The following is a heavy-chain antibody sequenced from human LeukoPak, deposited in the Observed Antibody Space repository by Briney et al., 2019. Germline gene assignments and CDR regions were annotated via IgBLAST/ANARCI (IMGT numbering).Heavy chain of an antibody. CDR1: GYTFTSYG. Sequence: GASVKVSCKASGYTFTSYGISWVRQAPGQGLEWMGWISAYKGNTNYAQKLQGRVTMTTDTSTSTAYMELRSLRSDDTAVYYCARDHFRGAAAGADWFDPWGQGTLVTVSS. D-gene: IGHD6-13*01. CDR3: ARDHFRGAAAGADWFDP. CDR2: ISAYKGNT. V-gene: IGHV1-18*04. J-gene: IGHJ5*02.